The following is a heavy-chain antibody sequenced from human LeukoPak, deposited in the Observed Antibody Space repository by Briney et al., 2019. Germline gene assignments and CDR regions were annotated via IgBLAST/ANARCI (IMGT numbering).Heavy chain of an antibody. CDR2: ISSGSSAI. CDR3: ARGHTAVTRHFDF. D-gene: IGHD4-17*01. CDR1: GFTFTTYS. V-gene: IGHV3-21*01. J-gene: IGHJ4*02. Sequence: PGGSLRLSCEASGFTFTTYSMTWVRQAPGKGLEWVSIISSGSSAIFSADALKGRFTISRDDAKNLLYLDMNSLRAEDAAVYYCARGHTAVTRHFDFWGQGTLVTVSS.